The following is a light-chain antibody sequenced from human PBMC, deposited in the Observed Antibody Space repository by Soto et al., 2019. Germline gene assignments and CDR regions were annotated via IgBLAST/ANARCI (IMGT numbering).Light chain of an antibody. V-gene: IGKV3-20*01. J-gene: IGKJ1*01. CDR3: QQYGSSPRT. CDR1: QSVSSSY. Sequence: EIVSTQSPATLSLSPGERATLSCSASQSVSSSYLAWYQQKPGQAPRFLIYGASSRATGIPARFSGSGFGTDFTLTIASLEPEDFAVYYCQQYGSSPRTFGQGTKVDIK. CDR2: GAS.